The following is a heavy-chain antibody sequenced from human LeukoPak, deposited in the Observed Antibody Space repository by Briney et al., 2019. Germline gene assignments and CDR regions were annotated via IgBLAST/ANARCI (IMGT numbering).Heavy chain of an antibody. V-gene: IGHV1-69*01. Sequence: EASVTVSCKASGGTFNNFAICWVRQAPGQGLEWMGGIFPVFGTPTYAQKFQGRVTITADESTRTAHMELSSLRSDDTAVYYCARGPHTSSWYKHAFDIWAQGTMVTVSS. CDR2: IFPVFGTP. J-gene: IGHJ3*02. D-gene: IGHD6-13*01. CDR3: ARGPHTSSWYKHAFDI. CDR1: GGTFNNFA.